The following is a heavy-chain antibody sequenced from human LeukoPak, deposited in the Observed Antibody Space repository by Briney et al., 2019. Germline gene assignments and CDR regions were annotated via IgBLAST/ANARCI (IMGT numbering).Heavy chain of an antibody. V-gene: IGHV3-30-3*01. J-gene: IGHJ5*02. Sequence: GRSLRLSCAASGFTFSSYAMHWVRQAPGKGLEWVAVISYDGSNKYYADSVKGRFTISRDNSKNTLYLQMNRLKTEDTAVYYCGYSFVYWWWFDPWGQGALVTVSS. D-gene: IGHD5-18*01. CDR1: GFTFSSYA. CDR2: ISYDGSNK. CDR3: GYSFVYWWWFDP.